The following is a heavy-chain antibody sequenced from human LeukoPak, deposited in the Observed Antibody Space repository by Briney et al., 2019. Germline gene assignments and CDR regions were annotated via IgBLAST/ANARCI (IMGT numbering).Heavy chain of an antibody. CDR3: ARVRTLNRCYYYYMDV. Sequence: ASVKVSCKASGYTFNSHYMHWVRQAPGQGLEWMGIINPSGGSTSYAQKFQGRVTMTRDMSTSTVYMELSSLRSEDTAVYYCARVRTLNRCYYYYMDVWGKGTTVTISS. D-gene: IGHD1-14*01. V-gene: IGHV1-46*02. J-gene: IGHJ6*03. CDR2: INPSGGST. CDR1: GYTFNSHY.